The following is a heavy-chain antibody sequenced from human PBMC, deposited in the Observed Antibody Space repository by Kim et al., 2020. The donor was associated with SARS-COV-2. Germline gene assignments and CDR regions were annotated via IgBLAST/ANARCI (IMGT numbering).Heavy chain of an antibody. CDR3: ARGDY. Sequence: DGSQIYYVDSVKGRFTISRDNAKNSLYLQMNSLTVEDTGFYYCARGDYWGQGTLVTVS. V-gene: IGHV3-7*01. CDR2: DGSQI. J-gene: IGHJ4*02.